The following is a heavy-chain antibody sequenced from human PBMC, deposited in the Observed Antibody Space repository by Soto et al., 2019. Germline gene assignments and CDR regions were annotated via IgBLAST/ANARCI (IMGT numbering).Heavy chain of an antibody. CDR3: TRDASRDSSARGWFDP. Sequence: GGSLRLSCAASGFTFNKYWMNWVRQAPGKGLEWVSGISDGGDLIYNADSVRGRFTISRDNSKNSLHLQMNSLRAEDTAVYYCTRDASRDSSARGWFDPWGPGTLVTVSS. D-gene: IGHD6-13*01. J-gene: IGHJ5*02. CDR2: ISDGGDLI. V-gene: IGHV3-23*01. CDR1: GFTFNKYW.